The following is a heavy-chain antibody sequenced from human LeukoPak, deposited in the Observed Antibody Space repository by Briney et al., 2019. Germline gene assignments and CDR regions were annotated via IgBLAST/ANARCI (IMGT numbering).Heavy chain of an antibody. Sequence: PGGSLRLSCAASGFTFSSYAMHWVRQAPGKGLEWVAVISYDGSNKYYADSVKGRFTISGDNSKNTLYLQMNSLRAEDTAVYYCATSPGSSGYSNFDYWGQGTLVTVSS. V-gene: IGHV3-30-3*01. CDR1: GFTFSSYA. CDR2: ISYDGSNK. D-gene: IGHD5-12*01. CDR3: ATSPGSSGYSNFDY. J-gene: IGHJ4*02.